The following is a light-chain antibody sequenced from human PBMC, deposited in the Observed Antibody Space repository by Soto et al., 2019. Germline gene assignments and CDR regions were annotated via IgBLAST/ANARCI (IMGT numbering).Light chain of an antibody. V-gene: IGKV1-9*01. CDR3: QQLNSYPHT. Sequence: IQLTQSPSSLSASVGDRVTITCRASQGISSYLAWYQQKPGKAPKLLIYAASTLQSGVPPRFSGSGSGTDFTLTIRSLQPEDFATYYCQQLNSYPHTFGQGTKLEIK. CDR1: QGISSY. CDR2: AAS. J-gene: IGKJ2*01.